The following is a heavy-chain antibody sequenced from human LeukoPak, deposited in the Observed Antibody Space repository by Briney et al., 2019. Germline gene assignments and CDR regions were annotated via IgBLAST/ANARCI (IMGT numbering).Heavy chain of an antibody. CDR2: ISAYNGNT. CDR1: GYTFTSYG. V-gene: IGHV1-18*01. CDR3: AREVFEVVWGTVQTSRGAFDI. Sequence: ASVKVSCKASGYTFTSYGISWVRQAPGQGLEWMGWISAYNGNTNYAQKLQGRVTMTTDTSTSTAYMELRSLRSDDTAVYYCAREVFEVVWGTVQTSRGAFDIWGQGTMVTVSS. D-gene: IGHD2-2*01. J-gene: IGHJ3*02.